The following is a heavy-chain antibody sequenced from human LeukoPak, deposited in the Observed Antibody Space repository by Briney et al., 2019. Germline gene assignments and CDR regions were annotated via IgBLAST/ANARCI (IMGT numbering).Heavy chain of an antibody. CDR3: ARVPAGIAAAPTLEGYYYYYMDV. D-gene: IGHD6-13*01. V-gene: IGHV4-30-4*08. CDR2: IYYSGST. CDR1: GGSISCGDYY. Sequence: NPSQTLSLTCTVSGGSISCGDYYWSWIRQPPGKGLEWIGYIYYSGSTYYNPSLKSRVTISVDTSKNQFSLKLSSVTAADTAVYYCARVPAGIAAAPTLEGYYYYYMDVWGKGTTVTVSS. J-gene: IGHJ6*03.